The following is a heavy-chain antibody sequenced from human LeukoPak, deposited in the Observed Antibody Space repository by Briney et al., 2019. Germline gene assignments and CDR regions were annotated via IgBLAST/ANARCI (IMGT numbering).Heavy chain of an antibody. CDR2: ISSTSSYI. Sequence: GGSLRLSCAASGFTFSSYSIHWVRQTPGKGLEWVSSISSTSSYIYYADSVKGRFTISRDNAKNTVYLQMKSLRADDTAVYYCARDWAGSSYDYWGQGTLVTVSS. D-gene: IGHD3-10*01. V-gene: IGHV3-21*01. CDR3: ARDWAGSSYDY. J-gene: IGHJ4*02. CDR1: GFTFSSYS.